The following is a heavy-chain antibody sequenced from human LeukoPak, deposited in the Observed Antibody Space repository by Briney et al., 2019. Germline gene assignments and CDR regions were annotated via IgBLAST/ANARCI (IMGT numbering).Heavy chain of an antibody. CDR1: GFTFSTYG. J-gene: IGHJ4*02. Sequence: GGSLRLSCAASGFTFSTYGMHWVRHAPGKGLEWVAIISYDGSNKYYADTVKGRFTISRDNSKNTLYLQMNSLRAEDTAVYYCAKDLSVPYYGDYGFDYWGQGTLVTVSS. V-gene: IGHV3-30*18. D-gene: IGHD4-17*01. CDR2: ISYDGSNK. CDR3: AKDLSVPYYGDYGFDY.